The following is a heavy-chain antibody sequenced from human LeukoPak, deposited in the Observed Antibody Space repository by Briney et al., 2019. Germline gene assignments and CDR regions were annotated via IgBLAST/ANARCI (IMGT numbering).Heavy chain of an antibody. CDR3: ARDARAFDI. CDR2: ISYDGSNK. Sequence: GGSLRLSCAASGFTFSSYAMHWVRQAPGKGLEWVAVISYDGSNKYYADSVKGRFTISRDNSKNTLYLQMNSLRAEDTAVYYCARDARAFDIWGQGTMVTVSS. V-gene: IGHV3-30*04. J-gene: IGHJ3*02. CDR1: GFTFSSYA.